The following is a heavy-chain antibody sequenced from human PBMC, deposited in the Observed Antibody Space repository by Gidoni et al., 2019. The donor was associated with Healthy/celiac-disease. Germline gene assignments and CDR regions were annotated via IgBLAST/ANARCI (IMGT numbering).Heavy chain of an antibody. Sequence: QLQLQESGSGLVKPSQTLSLTCAVSGGSISSGGYSWSWIRQPPGKGLEWIGYIYHSGSTYYNPSLKSRVTISVDRSKNQFSLKLSSVTAADTAVYYCARGLLWFGELLKGNWFDPWGQGTLVTVSS. CDR1: GGSISSGGYS. D-gene: IGHD3-10*01. CDR2: IYHSGST. V-gene: IGHV4-30-2*01. J-gene: IGHJ5*02. CDR3: ARGLLWFGELLKGNWFDP.